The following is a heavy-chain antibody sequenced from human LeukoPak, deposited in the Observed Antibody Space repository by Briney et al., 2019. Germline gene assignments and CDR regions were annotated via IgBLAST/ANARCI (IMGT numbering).Heavy chain of an antibody. CDR3: AREQPNYYDSSGYYRTHDAFDI. V-gene: IGHV4-34*01. Sequence: PSETLSLTCAVYGGSFSGYYWSWIRQPPGMGLEWIGEIYHSGSTNYNPSLKSRVTTSVDTSKNQFSLKLSSVTAADTAVYYCAREQPNYYDSSGYYRTHDAFDIWGQGTMVTVSS. D-gene: IGHD3-22*01. J-gene: IGHJ3*02. CDR1: GGSFSGYY. CDR2: IYHSGST.